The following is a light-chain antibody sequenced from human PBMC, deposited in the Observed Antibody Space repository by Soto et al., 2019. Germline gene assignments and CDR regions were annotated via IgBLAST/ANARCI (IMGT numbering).Light chain of an antibody. CDR3: QQSYSTET. V-gene: IGKV1-39*01. Sequence: TQSPATLSASVGDRVTITCRASQSISSYLNWYQQKPGKAPKLLIYAASSLQSGVPSRFSGSGSGTDFTLTISSLQPEDFATYYCQQSYSTETFGQGTKVDIK. J-gene: IGKJ1*01. CDR2: AAS. CDR1: QSISSY.